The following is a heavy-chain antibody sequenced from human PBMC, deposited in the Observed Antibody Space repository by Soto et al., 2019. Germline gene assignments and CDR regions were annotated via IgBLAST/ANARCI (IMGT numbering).Heavy chain of an antibody. D-gene: IGHD6-13*01. CDR3: ATYSSSWYVVY. J-gene: IGHJ4*02. CDR1: GGSISSSSYY. Sequence: QLQLQESGPGLVKPSETLSLTCTVSGGSISSSSYYWGWIRQPPGKGLEWIGSIYYSGSTYYNPSLKSRVTISVDTSKNQFSLKLSSVTAADTAVYYCATYSSSWYVVYWGQGTLATVSS. CDR2: IYYSGST. V-gene: IGHV4-39*01.